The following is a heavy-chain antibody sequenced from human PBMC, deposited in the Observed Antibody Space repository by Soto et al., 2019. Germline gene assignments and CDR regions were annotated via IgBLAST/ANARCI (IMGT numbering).Heavy chain of an antibody. CDR2: INHRGST. Sequence: SETLSLTCALYGGSFSGYYWTWIRQPPGKGLEWIGEINHRGSTNYNPSLKSRVTISVDTSKNQFSLKLSSVAAADTVVYCCARAEVVEMATTPWGQGTTVTVSS. CDR3: ARAEVVEMATTP. V-gene: IGHV4-34*01. D-gene: IGHD1-1*01. J-gene: IGHJ6*01. CDR1: GGSFSGYY.